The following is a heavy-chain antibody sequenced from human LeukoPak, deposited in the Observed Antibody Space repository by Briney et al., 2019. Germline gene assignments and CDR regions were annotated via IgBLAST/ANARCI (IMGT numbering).Heavy chain of an antibody. V-gene: IGHV4-61*02. CDR2: IYTSGST. CDR3: ARVNSGRELLHYYYYMDV. CDR1: GGSISSGGYY. D-gene: IGHD1-26*01. J-gene: IGHJ6*03. Sequence: SQTLSLTCTVSGGSISSGGYYWSWIRQPAGKGLEWIGRIYTSGSTNYNPSLKSRVTMSVDTSKNQFSLKLSSVTAAETAVYYCARVNSGRELLHYYYYMDVWGKGTTVTISS.